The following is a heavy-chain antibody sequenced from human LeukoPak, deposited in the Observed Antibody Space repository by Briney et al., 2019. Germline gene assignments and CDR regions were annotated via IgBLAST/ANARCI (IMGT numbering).Heavy chain of an antibody. V-gene: IGHV4-61*01. CDR2: IYYSGTT. D-gene: IGHD3-3*01. CDR3: ARVSGYYPKQYFQP. J-gene: IGHJ1*01. Sequence: SETLSLTCTVSGGSVSSGSHYWSWVRQPPGKGLEWIGYIYYSGTTNYYPSLRSRATISVDTSKNQFSLRLTSVTAADTAVYYCARVSGYYPKQYFQPWGQGTLVAVSS. CDR1: GGSVSSGSHY.